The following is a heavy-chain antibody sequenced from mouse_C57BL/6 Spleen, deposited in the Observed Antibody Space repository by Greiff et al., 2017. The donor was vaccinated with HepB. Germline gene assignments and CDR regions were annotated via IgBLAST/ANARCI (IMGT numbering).Heavy chain of an antibody. D-gene: IGHD2-1*01. CDR3: ARSGGYGNFLTFFDY. J-gene: IGHJ2*01. CDR2: IDPSDSET. CDR1: GYTFTSYW. V-gene: IGHV1-52*01. Sequence: VQLQQSGAELVRPGSSVKLSCKASGYTFTSYWMHWVKQRPIQGLEWIGNIDPSDSETHYYQKFKDKATLTVDKSSSTAYMQLSSLTSEDSAVYYCARSGGYGNFLTFFDYWGQGTTLTVSS.